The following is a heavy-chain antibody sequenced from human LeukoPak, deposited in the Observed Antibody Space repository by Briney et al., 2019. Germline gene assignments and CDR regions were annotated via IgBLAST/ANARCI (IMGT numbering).Heavy chain of an antibody. CDR3: ARDTPTYDSSGSTPIDY. V-gene: IGHV1-2*02. J-gene: IGHJ4*02. Sequence: ASVKVSCKASGYTFTGYYMHWVRQAPGQGLEWMGWINPNSGGTNYAQKFQGRVTMTRDTSISTAYMELSRLRSDGTAVYYCARDTPTYDSSGSTPIDYWGQGTLVTVSS. CDR2: INPNSGGT. D-gene: IGHD3-22*01. CDR1: GYTFTGYY.